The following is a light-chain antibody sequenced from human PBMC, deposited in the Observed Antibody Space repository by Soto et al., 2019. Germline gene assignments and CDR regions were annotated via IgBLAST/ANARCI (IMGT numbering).Light chain of an antibody. J-gene: IGLJ1*01. Sequence: QSALTQPASVSGSPGQSIAISCTGVRTDVDNYDYVSWYHQHPGQVPQLIIYDVSNRPSGVSDRFSGSKSGNTASLTISGLQSGDEADYYCTSYTSSTPFYVFGTGTKLTVL. CDR3: TSYTSSTPFYV. V-gene: IGLV2-14*03. CDR2: DVS. CDR1: RTDVDNYDY.